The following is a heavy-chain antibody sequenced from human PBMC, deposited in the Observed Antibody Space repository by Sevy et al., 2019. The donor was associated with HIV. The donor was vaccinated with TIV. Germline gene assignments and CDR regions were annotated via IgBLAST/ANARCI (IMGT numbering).Heavy chain of an antibody. D-gene: IGHD6-19*01. CDR1: GFTSGSFY. Sequence: GGSLRLSCAASGFTSGSFYKHWVRQTPKKGLVWVSNINSDGRLSNYADSVKGRFIVSRDNAKNTQHLQMTSLGAEDTAVYYCAIGSAGTAQHWGQGILVTVSS. V-gene: IGHV3-74*01. CDR3: AIGSAGTAQH. J-gene: IGHJ4*02. CDR2: INSDGRLS.